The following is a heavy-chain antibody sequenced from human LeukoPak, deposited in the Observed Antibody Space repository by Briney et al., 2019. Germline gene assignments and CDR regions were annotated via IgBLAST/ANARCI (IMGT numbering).Heavy chain of an antibody. V-gene: IGHV4-34*01. Sequence: SETLSLTCAVYGGSFSGYYWTWIRQPPGKGLEWIGEINHSGYTNYNPSLKSRVTISVDTSKNQFSLKLSSVTAEDTAVYYCARGHRWDGYKSGPLFGYWGQGTLVTVSS. CDR2: INHSGYT. D-gene: IGHD5-24*01. J-gene: IGHJ4*02. CDR1: GGSFSGYY. CDR3: ARGHRWDGYKSGPLFGY.